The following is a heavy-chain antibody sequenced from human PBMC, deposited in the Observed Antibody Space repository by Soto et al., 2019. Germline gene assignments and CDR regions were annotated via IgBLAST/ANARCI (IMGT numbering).Heavy chain of an antibody. CDR2: IYYSGTT. Sequence: HLQLQESGPGLVKPSETLSLTCTVSGDSISSSNYYWGWIRQPPGKGLEWIANIYYSGTTYCNPSLKSRVAISVDTSTNHFSLKLSSVTAADTAIYYCARSNSGYYKWFDPWGQGTLVTVSS. D-gene: IGHD3-22*01. V-gene: IGHV4-39*02. J-gene: IGHJ5*02. CDR3: ARSNSGYYKWFDP. CDR1: GDSISSSNYY.